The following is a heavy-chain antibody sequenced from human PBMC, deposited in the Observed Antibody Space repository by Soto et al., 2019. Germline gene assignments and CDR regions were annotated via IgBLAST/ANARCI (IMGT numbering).Heavy chain of an antibody. Sequence: EVQLVESGGGLVQPGWSLRLSCAATGCTFDDYAMHWVRQAPGKGLEWVANISWNSGISAYADSVKGRFTISRDNAKKSLHLQMSSLKAEDRALYYCAKDIFVDMDMVRPGASDMWGRGTMVTVSS. CDR1: GCTFDDYA. D-gene: IGHD5-18*01. J-gene: IGHJ3*02. CDR3: AKDIFVDMDMVRPGASDM. V-gene: IGHV3-9*01. CDR2: ISWNSGIS.